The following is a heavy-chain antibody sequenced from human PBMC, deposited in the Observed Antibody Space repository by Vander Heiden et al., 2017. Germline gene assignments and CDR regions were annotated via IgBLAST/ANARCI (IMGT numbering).Heavy chain of an antibody. D-gene: IGHD3-22*01. CDR3: AKDKYYDSGGVDY. Sequence: EVQLVESGGGLVQPGRSLRLSCAASGFTFDDYAMHWVRQTPGKGLEWVSGISWNSGTIGYVDSVKGRFTISRDNTKNSLYLQMNSLRAEDTAFYYCAKDKYYDSGGVDYWGQGTLVTVSS. V-gene: IGHV3-9*01. CDR2: ISWNSGTI. CDR1: GFTFDDYA. J-gene: IGHJ4*02.